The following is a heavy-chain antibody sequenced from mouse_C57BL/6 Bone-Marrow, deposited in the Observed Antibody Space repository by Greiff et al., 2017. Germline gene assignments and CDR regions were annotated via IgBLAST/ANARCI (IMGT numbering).Heavy chain of an antibody. V-gene: IGHV1-42*01. D-gene: IGHD2-4*01. CDR3: ARGAPIYYEYDVFAY. CDR1: GYSFTGYY. CDR2: INPSTGGT. Sequence: VQLKESGPELVKPGASVKISCKASGYSFTGYYMNWVKQSPEKSLEWIGEINPSTGGTTYNQKFKAKATLTVDKSSSTAYMPLKSLTSEDSAVYYSARGAPIYYEYDVFAYRGEESLGTVSA. J-gene: IGHJ3*01.